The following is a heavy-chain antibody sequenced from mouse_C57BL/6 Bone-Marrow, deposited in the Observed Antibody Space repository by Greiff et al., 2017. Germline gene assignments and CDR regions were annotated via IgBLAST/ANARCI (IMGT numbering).Heavy chain of an antibody. J-gene: IGHJ3*01. CDR3: ARGNPAWFAY. CDR2: T. Sequence: TGYNEKFKGKATFTADTSSNTAYMQLSSLTTEDSAIYYCARGNPAWFAYWGQGTLVTVSA. D-gene: IGHD2-1*01. V-gene: IGHV1-9*01.